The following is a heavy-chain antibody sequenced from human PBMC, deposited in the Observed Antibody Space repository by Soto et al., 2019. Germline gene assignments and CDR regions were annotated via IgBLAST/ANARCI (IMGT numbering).Heavy chain of an antibody. CDR3: ARAWDYYGSGSFIDY. J-gene: IGHJ4*02. CDR1: GFTLSSYG. D-gene: IGHD3-10*01. CDR2: IYYSGST. Sequence: GSLRLSCAASGFTLSSYGMHWVRQPPGKGLEWIGSIYYSGSTYYNPSLKSRVTISVDTSKNQFSLKLSSVTAADTAVYYCARAWDYYGSGSFIDYWGQGTLVTVSS. V-gene: IGHV4-39*07.